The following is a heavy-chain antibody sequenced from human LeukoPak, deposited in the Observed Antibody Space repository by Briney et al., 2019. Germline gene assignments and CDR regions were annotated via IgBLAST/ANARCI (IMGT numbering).Heavy chain of an antibody. CDR1: GDSISRSDSY. Sequence: SETLSLTCSVSGDSISRSDSYWDWIRQPPGKGLEWIGSIYYSGSTYYNPSLKSRVTISVDTSKNQFSLKLSSVTAADTAVYYCARHDAVDPPPYYFDYWGQGTLVTVSS. CDR2: IYYSGST. D-gene: IGHD6-19*01. J-gene: IGHJ4*02. V-gene: IGHV4-39*01. CDR3: ARHDAVDPPPYYFDY.